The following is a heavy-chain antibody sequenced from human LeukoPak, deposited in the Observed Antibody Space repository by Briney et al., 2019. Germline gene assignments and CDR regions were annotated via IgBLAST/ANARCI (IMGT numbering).Heavy chain of an antibody. CDR3: ARRIAAAGTLGYYYYYMDV. CDR2: IYPGDSDT. V-gene: IGHV5-51*01. D-gene: IGHD6-13*01. CDR1: GYSFTSYW. Sequence: GEPLKISCKGSGYSFTSYWIGWVRQMPGKGLEWMGIIYPGDSDTRYSPSFQGQVTISADKSISTAYLQWSSLKASDTAMYYCARRIAAAGTLGYYYYYMDVWGKGTTVTVSS. J-gene: IGHJ6*03.